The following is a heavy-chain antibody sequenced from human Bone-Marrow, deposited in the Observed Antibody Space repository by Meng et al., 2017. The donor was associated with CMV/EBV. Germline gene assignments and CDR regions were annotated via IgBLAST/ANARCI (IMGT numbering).Heavy chain of an antibody. J-gene: IGHJ4*02. CDR2: IYSGGSST. CDR1: GFTFDDYA. V-gene: IGHV3-23*03. Sequence: GESLKISCAASGFTFDDYAMHWVRQAPGKGLEWVSVIYSGGSSTYYADSVKGRFTISRDNSKNTLYLQMNSLRAEDTAVYYCAKHADEYQLHYWGQGTLVTVSS. CDR3: AKHADEYQLHY. D-gene: IGHD2-2*01.